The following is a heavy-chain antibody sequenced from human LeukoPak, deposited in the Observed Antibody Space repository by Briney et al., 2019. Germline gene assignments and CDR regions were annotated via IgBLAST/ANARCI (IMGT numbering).Heavy chain of an antibody. CDR3: ARSYADAFDI. Sequence: GGSLRLSCAVSGLTLSGSWTTCIRQPPGKGREWVASMKPDGSESWSVASVKGRFTIYRDTSKNSLYLQLTGLRAEDTAVYYCARSYADAFDIWGQGRMVTVYS. CDR1: GLTLSGSW. D-gene: IGHD2-2*01. V-gene: IGHV3-7*01. CDR2: MKPDGSES. J-gene: IGHJ3*02.